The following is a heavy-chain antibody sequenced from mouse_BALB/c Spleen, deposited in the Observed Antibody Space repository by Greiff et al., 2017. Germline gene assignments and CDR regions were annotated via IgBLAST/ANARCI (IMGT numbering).Heavy chain of an antibody. CDR2: IRNKANGYTT. D-gene: IGHD1-1*01. J-gene: IGHJ3*01. Sequence: EVQGVESGGGLVQPGGSLRLSCATSGFTFTDYYMSWVRQPPGKALEWLGFIRNKANGYTTEYSASVKGRFTISRDNSQSILYLQMNTLRAEDSATYYCAREGILRVAWFAYWGQGTLVTVSA. V-gene: IGHV7-3*02. CDR3: AREGILRVAWFAY. CDR1: GFTFTDYY.